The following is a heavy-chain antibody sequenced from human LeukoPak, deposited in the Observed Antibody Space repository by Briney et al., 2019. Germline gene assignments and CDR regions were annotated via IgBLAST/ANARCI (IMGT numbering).Heavy chain of an antibody. CDR3: AKDMGSSGYEPYYFDY. V-gene: IGHV3-9*01. CDR2: ISWNSGSI. Sequence: SLRLSCAASGFTFDDYAMHWVRQAPGKGLEWVSGISWNSGSIGYADSVKGRFTISRDNAKNSLYLQMNSLRAEDTALYYCAKDMGSSGYEPYYFDYWGQGTLVTVSS. D-gene: IGHD5-12*01. J-gene: IGHJ4*02. CDR1: GFTFDDYA.